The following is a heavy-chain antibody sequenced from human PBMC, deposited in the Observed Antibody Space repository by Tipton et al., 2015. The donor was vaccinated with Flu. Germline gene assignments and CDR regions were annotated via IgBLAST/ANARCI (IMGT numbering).Heavy chain of an antibody. Sequence: TLSLTCTVSGGSISSSSYYWGWIRQPPGKGLEWIGSFYYSGSTYYNPSLKSRVTISVDTSKNQFSLKLSSVTAADTAVYYCASGLNWLIDYWGQGTLVTVSS. CDR2: FYYSGST. D-gene: IGHD1-1*01. V-gene: IGHV4-39*07. CDR1: GGSISSSSYY. CDR3: ASGLNWLIDY. J-gene: IGHJ4*02.